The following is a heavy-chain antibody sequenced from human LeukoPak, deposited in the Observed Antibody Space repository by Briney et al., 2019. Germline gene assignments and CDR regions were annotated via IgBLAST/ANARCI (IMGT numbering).Heavy chain of an antibody. CDR2: INHSGST. D-gene: IGHD6-13*01. Sequence: SETLSLTCAVYGGSFSGYYWSWIRQPPGEGLEWIGEINHSGSTNYNPSLKSRVTISVDTSKNQFSLKPSSVTAADTAVYYCASVAAAGTASSGYWGQGTLVTVSS. CDR1: GGSFSGYY. CDR3: ASVAAAGTASSGY. J-gene: IGHJ4*02. V-gene: IGHV4-34*01.